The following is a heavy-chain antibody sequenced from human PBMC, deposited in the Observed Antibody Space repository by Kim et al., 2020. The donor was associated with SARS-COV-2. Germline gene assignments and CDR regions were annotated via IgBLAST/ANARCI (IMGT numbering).Heavy chain of an antibody. CDR2: ISSSGSTI. CDR3: ARERSITIFGVVIIRWFDP. V-gene: IGHV3-11*01. D-gene: IGHD3-3*01. CDR1: GFTFSDYY. J-gene: IGHJ5*02. Sequence: GGSLRLSCAASGFTFSDYYMSWIRQAPGKGLEWVSYISSSGSTIYYADSVKGRLTISRDNAKNSLYLQMNSLRAEDTAVYYCARERSITIFGVVIIRWFDPWGQGTLVTVSS.